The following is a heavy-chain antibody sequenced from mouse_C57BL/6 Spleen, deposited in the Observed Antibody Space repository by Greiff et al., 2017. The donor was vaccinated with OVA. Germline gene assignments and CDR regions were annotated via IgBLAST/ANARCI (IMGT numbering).Heavy chain of an antibody. Sequence: QVQLQQPGAELARPGSSVKLSCKASGYTFTSYWMHWVKQRPIQGLEWIGNIDPSDSETHYNQKFKDKATLTVDKSSSTAYMQLSSLTSEDSAVYYCAREGDSSVPAWFAYWGQGTLVTVSA. CDR2: IDPSDSET. CDR3: AREGDSSVPAWFAY. CDR1: GYTFTSYW. D-gene: IGHD3-2*02. J-gene: IGHJ3*01. V-gene: IGHV1-52*01.